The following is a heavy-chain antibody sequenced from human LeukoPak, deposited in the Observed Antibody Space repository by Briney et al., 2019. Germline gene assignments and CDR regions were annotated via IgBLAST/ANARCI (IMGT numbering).Heavy chain of an antibody. CDR1: GFSIRGYW. CDR3: ARDTLGDFDY. J-gene: IGHJ4*02. V-gene: IGHV3-74*01. D-gene: IGHD3-16*01. Sequence: GGSLRLSCAASGFSIRGYWMHWVRQAPGKGLMWVSRIKSDGSWTNYADSVRGRFTISRDNTKNSLYLQMNSLRAEDTAVYYCARDTLGDFDYWGQGTLVTVSS. CDR2: IKSDGSWT.